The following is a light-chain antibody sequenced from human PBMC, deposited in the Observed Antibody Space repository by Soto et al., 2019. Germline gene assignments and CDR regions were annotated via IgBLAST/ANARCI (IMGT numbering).Light chain of an antibody. J-gene: IGKJ2*01. Sequence: DIQMTQSPSSLSASVVDIVRINFRASQSINNYLNWYQPTPGKAPNLLLYIASNLHSGVPSRFSGSGSGTDFTLTISSLQPEDFATYYCQQSYSTPYICGQGTTGDIK. CDR2: IAS. V-gene: IGKV1-39*01. CDR1: QSINNY. CDR3: QQSYSTPYI.